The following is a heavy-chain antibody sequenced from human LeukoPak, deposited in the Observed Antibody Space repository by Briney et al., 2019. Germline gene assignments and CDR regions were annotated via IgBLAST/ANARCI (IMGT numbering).Heavy chain of an antibody. CDR1: GFTFSSYA. D-gene: IGHD3-10*01. V-gene: IGHV3-23*01. J-gene: IGHJ5*02. Sequence: PGGSLRLSCAASGFTFSSYAMSWVRQAPGKGLEWVSAISGSGGSTYYADSVKGRFTISRDNSKNTLYLQMNSLRAEDTAVYYCAKDQDTYYYGSGSYYTYNWFDPWGQGTLVTVSS. CDR3: AKDQDTYYYGSGSYYTYNWFDP. CDR2: ISGSGGST.